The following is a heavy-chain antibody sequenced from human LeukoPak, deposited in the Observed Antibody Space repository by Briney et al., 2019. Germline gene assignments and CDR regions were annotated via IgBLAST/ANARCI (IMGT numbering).Heavy chain of an antibody. CDR2: ISSSSTYI. CDR1: GFTFNNYN. Sequence: GGSLRLSCAASGFTFNNYNMNWVRQAPGKGLEWVSSISSSSTYIYYADSVKGRFTISRDNAKNSLYLQMNSLRAEDTAIYYCAKDPPSFHHWGQGTTVTVSS. J-gene: IGHJ6*02. V-gene: IGHV3-21*01. CDR3: AKDPPSFHH.